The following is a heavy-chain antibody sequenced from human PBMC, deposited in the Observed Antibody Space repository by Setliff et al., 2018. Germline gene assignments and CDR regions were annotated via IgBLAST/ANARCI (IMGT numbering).Heavy chain of an antibody. V-gene: IGHV1-18*01. CDR2: ISAYNGNT. J-gene: IGHJ6*02. Sequence: ASVKVSCKASGYTFTSYGISWVRQAPGQGLEWMGWISAYNGNTNYAQKLQGRVTMTTDTSTSTAYMELRSLRSDDTAVYYCARLYYDYVWGSYRLYYYYGMDVWGQGTTVTVSS. D-gene: IGHD3-16*02. CDR3: ARLYYDYVWGSYRLYYYYGMDV. CDR1: GYTFTSYG.